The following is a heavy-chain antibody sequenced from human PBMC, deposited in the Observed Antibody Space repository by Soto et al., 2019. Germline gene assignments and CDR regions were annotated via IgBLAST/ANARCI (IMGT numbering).Heavy chain of an antibody. D-gene: IGHD5-12*01. Sequence: ASVKVSCKASGYTCTSYGISWVRQSPGQGLEWMGWISAYNGNTNYAQKLQGRVTMTTDTSTSTAYMELRSLRSDDTAVYYCARDFYVSGEYYFDYWGQGTLVTVSS. CDR3: ARDFYVSGEYYFDY. V-gene: IGHV1-18*04. CDR1: GYTCTSYG. CDR2: ISAYNGNT. J-gene: IGHJ4*02.